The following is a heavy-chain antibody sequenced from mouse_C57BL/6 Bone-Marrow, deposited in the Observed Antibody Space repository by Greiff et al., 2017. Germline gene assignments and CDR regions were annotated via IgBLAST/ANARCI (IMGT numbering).Heavy chain of an antibody. CDR3: ARRGYGSSYAMDY. CDR2: IYIGNGYT. J-gene: IGHJ4*01. CDR1: GYTFTSYG. Sequence: VQLKQSGAELVRPGSSVKMSCKTSGYTFTSYGINWVKQRPGQGLEWIGYIYIGNGYTEYNEKFKGKATLTVDKSSSTAYMELRSLTSEDSAVYYCARRGYGSSYAMDYWGHGTSVTVSS. D-gene: IGHD1-1*01. V-gene: IGHV1-58*01.